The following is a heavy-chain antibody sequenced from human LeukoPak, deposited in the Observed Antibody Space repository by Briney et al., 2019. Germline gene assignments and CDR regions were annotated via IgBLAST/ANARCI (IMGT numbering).Heavy chain of an antibody. Sequence: PGTSLRLSCAASGFAFSSYAMHWVRQAPGKGLEWVAVVSAAGSNKYYVDSVKGRFTISRDNSRNIVYLQMNSLRVEDTAVYYCATSQGAVDPPYLGQGTLVTVSS. V-gene: IGHV3-30-3*01. CDR3: ATSQGAVDPPY. CDR2: VSAAGSNK. CDR1: GFAFSSYA. D-gene: IGHD5-12*01. J-gene: IGHJ4*02.